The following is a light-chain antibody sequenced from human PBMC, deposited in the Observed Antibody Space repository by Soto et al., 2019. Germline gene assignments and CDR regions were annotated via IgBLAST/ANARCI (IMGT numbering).Light chain of an antibody. Sequence: EIVLTQSPGTLSLSPGERATLSCRASQSVSSSYLAWYQQKPGQAPRLLIYGASSRATGIPDRFSGSGSGTDFTLTISRLEPEHFAVYYCHQYGSSPETFGQGTKVEIK. CDR2: GAS. V-gene: IGKV3-20*01. CDR1: QSVSSSY. J-gene: IGKJ1*01. CDR3: HQYGSSPET.